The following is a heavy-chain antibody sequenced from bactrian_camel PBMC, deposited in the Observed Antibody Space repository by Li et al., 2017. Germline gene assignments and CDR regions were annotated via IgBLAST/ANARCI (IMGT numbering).Heavy chain of an antibody. V-gene: IGHV3S54*01. CDR3: AAAAGLFGGTCLDVRSVDY. CDR2: INASGGRT. J-gene: IGHJ4*01. D-gene: IGHD7*01. CDR1: NHRGNC. Sequence: VQLVESGGGSVQAGGSLRLSCLYNHRGNCMGWFRQAPGKEREGVAAINASGGRTAYRNSVKGRFTISQDNAKNTLYLQMNSLNSEDTAMYYCAAAAGLFGGTCLDVRSVDYWGQGTQVTVSS.